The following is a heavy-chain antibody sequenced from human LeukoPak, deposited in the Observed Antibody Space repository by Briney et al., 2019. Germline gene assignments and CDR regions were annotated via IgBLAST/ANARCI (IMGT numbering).Heavy chain of an antibody. CDR3: ARDRRPTYYYDSSGNDPFDY. D-gene: IGHD3-22*01. V-gene: IGHV1-18*01. CDR2: ISAYNGNT. CDR1: GYTFTSYG. J-gene: IGHJ4*02. Sequence: GASVKVFCKASGYTFTSYGISWVRQAPGQGLEWMGWISAYNGNTNYAQKLQGRVTMTTDTSTSTAYMELRSLRSDDTAVYYCARDRRPTYYYDSSGNDPFDYWGQGTLVTVSS.